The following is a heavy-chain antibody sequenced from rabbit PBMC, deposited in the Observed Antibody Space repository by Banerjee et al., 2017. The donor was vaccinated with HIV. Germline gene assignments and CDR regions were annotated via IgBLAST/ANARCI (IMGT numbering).Heavy chain of an antibody. CDR1: GFSFSSSYL. V-gene: IGHV1S45*01. Sequence: QEQLVESGGGLVQPEGSLTLTCTASGFSFSSSYLMYWVRQAPGKGLEWIGCIYTGSSGSTHYASWVNGRFTISKTSSTTVTLQMTSLTAADTATYFCARDLTDAIGWNFGWWGPGTLVTVS. J-gene: IGHJ4*01. D-gene: IGHD4-1*01. CDR2: IYTGSSGST. CDR3: ARDLTDAIGWNFGW.